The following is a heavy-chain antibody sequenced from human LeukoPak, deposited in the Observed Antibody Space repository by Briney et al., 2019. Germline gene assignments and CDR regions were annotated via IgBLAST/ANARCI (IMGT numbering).Heavy chain of an antibody. V-gene: IGHV4-59*01. J-gene: IGHJ4*02. D-gene: IGHD5-18*01. CDR3: ARVAPQGGYSYGYYFDY. CDR1: GGSISSYY. CDR2: IYYSGST. Sequence: SETLSLTCTVSGGSISSYYWSWIRQPPGKGLEWIGYIYYSGSTNYNPSLMSRVTISVDTSKNQLSLKLSSVTAADTAVYYCARVAPQGGYSYGYYFDYWGQGTLVTVSS.